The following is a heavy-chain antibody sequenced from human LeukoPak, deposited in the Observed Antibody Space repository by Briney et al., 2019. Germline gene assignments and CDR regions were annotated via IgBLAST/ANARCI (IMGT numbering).Heavy chain of an antibody. CDR2: LSGSGGSA. CDR1: GFTFSNYA. V-gene: IGHV3-23*01. CDR3: AKGRYDSSGFNWAA. Sequence: PGGSLRLSCAASGFTFSNYAMTWVRQSPGKGLEWVSALSGSGGSAYYADSVKGRFTISRDNSKNTLYPQMNSLRADDTAVYYCAKGRYDSSGFNWAAWGQGTLVTVSS. J-gene: IGHJ4*02. D-gene: IGHD3-22*01.